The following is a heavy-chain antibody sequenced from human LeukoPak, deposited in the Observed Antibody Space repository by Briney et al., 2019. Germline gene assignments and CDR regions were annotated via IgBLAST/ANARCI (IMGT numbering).Heavy chain of an antibody. V-gene: IGHV4-34*01. CDR1: GGSFSGRY. CDR3: AQHGEFYFDI. CDR2: IHHSGGT. D-gene: IGHD4-17*01. Sequence: SETLSLTCAVFGGSFSGRYWSWVRQPPGKGLEWIGQIHHSGGTSYDSSLRSRVTISVDTSKNQFSLKLSSVTAADTAVYYCAQHGEFYFDIWGRGTLVTVSS. J-gene: IGHJ2*01.